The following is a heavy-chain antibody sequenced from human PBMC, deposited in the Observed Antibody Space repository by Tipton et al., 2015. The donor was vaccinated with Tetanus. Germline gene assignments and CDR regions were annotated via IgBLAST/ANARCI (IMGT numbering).Heavy chain of an antibody. CDR3: ARDPYYNGGGYFDY. J-gene: IGHJ4*02. D-gene: IGHD3-10*01. Sequence: TLSLTCSVSGASIRSYYWNWIRQVPGKGLEWIGYTHHSGNTKYNPSLKSRVTILVDKSKNQLSLKLRSVTAADTAVYFCARDPYYNGGGYFDYWGQGTLVTVSS. V-gene: IGHV4-59*01. CDR2: THHSGNT. CDR1: GASIRSYY.